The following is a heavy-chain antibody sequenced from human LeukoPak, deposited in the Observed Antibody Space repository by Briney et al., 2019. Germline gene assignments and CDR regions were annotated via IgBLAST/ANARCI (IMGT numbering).Heavy chain of an antibody. V-gene: IGHV3-21*01. D-gene: IGHD6-19*01. CDR1: GFTFSDYW. CDR3: ARGEYSSGWLIDY. J-gene: IGHJ4*02. CDR2: ISGSGSYI. Sequence: GGSLRLSCAASGFTFSDYWMHWVRQAPGKGLEWVSSISGSGSYIYFADSLKGRFTISRDSAKSSLYLQMSGLRAEDTAVYYCARGEYSSGWLIDYWGQGTLVTVSS.